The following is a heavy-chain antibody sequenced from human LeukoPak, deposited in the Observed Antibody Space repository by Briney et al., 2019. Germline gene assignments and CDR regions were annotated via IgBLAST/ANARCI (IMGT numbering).Heavy chain of an antibody. Sequence: SETLSLTCAVYGGSFSGYYWSWIRQPPGKGLEWIGEINHSGSTNYNPSLKSRVIISVDTSKNQFSLKLSSVTAADTAVYYCARTGLFYYYYMDVWGKGTTVTISS. CDR1: GGSFSGYY. CDR3: ARTGLFYYYYMDV. D-gene: IGHD3-22*01. CDR2: INHSGST. J-gene: IGHJ6*03. V-gene: IGHV4-34*01.